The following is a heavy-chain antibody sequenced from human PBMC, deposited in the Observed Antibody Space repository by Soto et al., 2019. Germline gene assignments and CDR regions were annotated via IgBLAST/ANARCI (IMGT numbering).Heavy chain of an antibody. CDR2: ISASGDST. Sequence: PGGSLRLSCAASGFTFSSYVMSWVRQAPGKGLEWVSSISASGDSTYYADPVKGRFTISRDNSKSTLYLQMNSLRAEDTAVYYCAKGGSRVTMIVVDIWGQGTTVTVSS. D-gene: IGHD3-22*01. J-gene: IGHJ3*02. V-gene: IGHV3-23*01. CDR1: GFTFSSYV. CDR3: AKGGSRVTMIVVDI.